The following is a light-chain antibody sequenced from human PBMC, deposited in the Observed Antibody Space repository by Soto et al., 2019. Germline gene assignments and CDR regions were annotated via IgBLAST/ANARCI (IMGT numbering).Light chain of an antibody. J-gene: IGKJ5*01. CDR1: ESISTY. CDR3: QQRSSGVT. Sequence: EIVLTQSPATLSLSPGERATLSCRASESISTYLGWYQQKPGQPPRPLIYDASNRATGIPARFSGSGSGTDFTLTISSLEPEDSAVYFCQQRSSGVTFVQGTRLEIK. CDR2: DAS. V-gene: IGKV3-11*01.